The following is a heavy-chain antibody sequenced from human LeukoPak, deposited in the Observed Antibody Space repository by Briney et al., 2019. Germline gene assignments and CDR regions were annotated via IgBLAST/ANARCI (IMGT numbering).Heavy chain of an antibody. CDR2: IIPILGIA. CDR1: GGTFCSYA. V-gene: IGHV1-69*04. CDR3: ARDGGTVTTGYYYGMDV. Sequence: SVKVSCKASGGTFCSYAISWVRQAPGQGLEWMGRIIPILGIANYAQKFQGRVTITADKSTSTAYMELSSLRSEDTAVYYCARDGGTVTTGYYYGMDVWGQGTTVTVSS. J-gene: IGHJ6*02. D-gene: IGHD4-17*01.